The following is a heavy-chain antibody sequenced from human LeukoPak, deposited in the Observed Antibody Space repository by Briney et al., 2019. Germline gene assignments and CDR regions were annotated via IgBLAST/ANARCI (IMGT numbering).Heavy chain of an antibody. CDR1: GDSISNYY. Sequence: PSETLSLTCSVSGDSISNYYWSWIRQSAGKGLEWIGRIYSSGSTDYDPSLKSRVSMSVDTSKNQFSLKLSSVTAADTAVYYCARGVVVVVAATGYFDYWGQGTLVTVSS. CDR3: ARGVVVVVAATGYFDY. CDR2: IYSSGST. J-gene: IGHJ4*02. V-gene: IGHV4-4*07. D-gene: IGHD2-15*01.